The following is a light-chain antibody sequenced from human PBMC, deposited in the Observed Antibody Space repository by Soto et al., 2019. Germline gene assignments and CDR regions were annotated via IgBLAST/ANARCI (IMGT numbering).Light chain of an antibody. CDR3: QPYDSSLSVSGV. CDR1: SSNIGAGYD. Sequence: QSVLTQPPSVSGAPGQRVTISCTGSSSNIGAGYDVHWYQQLPGTAPKLLIYGNSNRPSGVPDRFSGSKSGTSASLAITGLQAEDEADYYCQPYDSSLSVSGVFGGGTKLTVL. V-gene: IGLV1-40*01. CDR2: GNS. J-gene: IGLJ2*01.